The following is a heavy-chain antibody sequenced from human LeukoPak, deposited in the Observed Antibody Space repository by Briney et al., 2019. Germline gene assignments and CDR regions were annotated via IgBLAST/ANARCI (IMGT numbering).Heavy chain of an antibody. Sequence: GGSLRLSCAASGFTFSFYWMSWVRQAPGKGLEWVANIKEDGTEKNYVDSVKSRFTISRDNTKNSLYLQMNSLRAEDTAVYYCASSTLPYGGNSDYFDYWGQGTLVTVSS. J-gene: IGHJ4*02. D-gene: IGHD4-23*01. CDR3: ASSTLPYGGNSDYFDY. CDR2: IKEDGTEK. CDR1: GFTFSFYW. V-gene: IGHV3-7*01.